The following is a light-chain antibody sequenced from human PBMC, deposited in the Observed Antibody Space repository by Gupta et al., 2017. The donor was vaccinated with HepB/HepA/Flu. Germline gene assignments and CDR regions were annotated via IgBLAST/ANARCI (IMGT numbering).Light chain of an antibody. Sequence: EIVLTQSPATLSLSPGERATLSCRASQSVSSYLAWYQQKPGQAPRLLIYDASNRATGIPARFSGSGSGTDFTLTISSREPEDFAVYYCQLRSNWPPWTFGQGTKVEIK. CDR1: QSVSSY. J-gene: IGKJ1*01. V-gene: IGKV3-11*01. CDR3: QLRSNWPPWT. CDR2: DAS.